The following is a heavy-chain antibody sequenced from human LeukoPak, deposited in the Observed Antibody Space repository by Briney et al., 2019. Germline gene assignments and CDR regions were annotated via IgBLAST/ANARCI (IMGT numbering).Heavy chain of an antibody. Sequence: SETLSDSRAVSGGFISSSNGWTWVRQPPGRGLEWVGEISQSGSTNYNPSLKSRVTISLDKSKNQFSLKLTSVTAADTAVYYCARDLSGMDVWGQGTTVTVSS. CDR3: ARDLSGMDV. V-gene: IGHV4-4*02. CDR2: ISQSGST. J-gene: IGHJ6*02. CDR1: GGFISSSNG.